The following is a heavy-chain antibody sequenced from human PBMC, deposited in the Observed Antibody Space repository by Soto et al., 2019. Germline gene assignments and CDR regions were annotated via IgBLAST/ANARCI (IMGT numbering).Heavy chain of an antibody. Sequence: QLQLQESGPGLVKPSETLSLTCTVSGGSISSSSYYWGWIRQPPGKGLEWIGSIYYSGSTYYNPSLKSRVPISVATSKNPFSLKLSSVTAADTAVYYCATQEVGGSYVYTFDPWGQGTLVTVSS. CDR3: ATQEVGGSYVYTFDP. CDR2: IYYSGST. D-gene: IGHD1-26*01. J-gene: IGHJ5*02. CDR1: GGSISSSSYY. V-gene: IGHV4-39*01.